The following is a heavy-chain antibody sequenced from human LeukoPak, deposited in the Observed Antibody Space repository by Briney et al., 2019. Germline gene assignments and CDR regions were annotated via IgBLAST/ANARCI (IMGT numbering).Heavy chain of an antibody. CDR3: AELGITMIGCV. V-gene: IGHV3-48*03. J-gene: IGHJ6*04. Sequence: GGSLRLSCAASGFTFSSYEMNWVRQAPGKGLEWVSYISSSGSTIYYADSVKGRFTISRDNAKNSLYLQMNSLRAEDTAVYYCAELGITMIGCVWGKGTTVTVSS. CDR2: ISSSGSTI. D-gene: IGHD3-10*02. CDR1: GFTFSSYE.